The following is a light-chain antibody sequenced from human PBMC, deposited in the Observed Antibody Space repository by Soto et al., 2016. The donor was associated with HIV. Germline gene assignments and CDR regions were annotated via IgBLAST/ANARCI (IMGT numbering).Light chain of an antibody. Sequence: DIQMTQSPSTLSASVGDRVTITCRASQSINNWLAWYQQKPGKAPKLLIYKASSLESGVPSRFSGSGSGTEFTLTISSLQPDDFATYYCQQFGNSPYTFGQGTKLEIK. CDR3: QQFGNSPYT. J-gene: IGKJ2*01. V-gene: IGKV1-5*03. CDR1: QSINNW. CDR2: KAS.